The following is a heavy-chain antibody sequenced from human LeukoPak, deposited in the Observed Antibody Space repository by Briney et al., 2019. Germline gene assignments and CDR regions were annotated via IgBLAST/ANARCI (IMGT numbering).Heavy chain of an antibody. J-gene: IGHJ4*02. CDR2: IYYSGST. CDR1: GGSIGSGGYY. Sequence: PSETLSLTCTVSGGSIGSGGYYWSWIRQHPGKGLEWIGYIYYSGSTYYNPSLKSRVTISVDTSKNQFSLKLSSVTAADTAVYYCARGSSVVIVGALFDYWGQGTLVTVSS. CDR3: ARGSSVVIVGALFDY. V-gene: IGHV4-31*03. D-gene: IGHD1-26*01.